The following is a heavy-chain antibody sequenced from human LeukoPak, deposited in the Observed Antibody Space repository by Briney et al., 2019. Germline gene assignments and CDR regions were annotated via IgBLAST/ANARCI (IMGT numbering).Heavy chain of an antibody. CDR2: FYHSGST. CDR1: GGFNTHYY. J-gene: IGHJ5*02. V-gene: IGHV4-59*08. CDR3: GEWPDP. Sequence: SETLSLTCSVSGGFNTHYYWSWIRQPPGKGLEWIGYFYHSGSTNYNPPLKSRVTISVDTSKNQFSLKLSSVTAADTAVYYCGEWPDPWGQGTLVTVSS. D-gene: IGHD3-3*01.